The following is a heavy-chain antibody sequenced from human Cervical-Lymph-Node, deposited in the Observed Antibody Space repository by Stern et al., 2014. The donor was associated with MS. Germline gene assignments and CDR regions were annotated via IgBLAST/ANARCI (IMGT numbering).Heavy chain of an antibody. J-gene: IGHJ4*02. CDR1: GFTFSSYG. CDR2: AWYDGSTA. Sequence: MQLVESVGGVVQPGTSLRLSCAASGFTFSSYGMHWVRQAPGKGLEWGALAWYDGSTAYYTNSVKGRFTISRDNSKNTLSLQMNSLTAEDTAVYYCARGHIPYAYNYLFDYWGQGTLVTVSS. D-gene: IGHD5-24*01. V-gene: IGHV3-33*01. CDR3: ARGHIPYAYNYLFDY.